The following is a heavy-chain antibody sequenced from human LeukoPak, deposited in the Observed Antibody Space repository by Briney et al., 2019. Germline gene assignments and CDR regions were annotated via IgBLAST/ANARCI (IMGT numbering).Heavy chain of an antibody. V-gene: IGHV4-39*07. CDR2: IYYSGST. CDR1: GGSISSSSYY. J-gene: IGHJ5*02. D-gene: IGHD3-22*01. Sequence: PSETLPLTCTVSGGSISSSSYYWGWIRQPPGKGLEWIGSIYYSGSTYYNPSLKSRVTISVDTSKNQFSLKLSSVTAADTAVYYCARGPMIKKNWFDPWGQGTLVTVSS. CDR3: ARGPMIKKNWFDP.